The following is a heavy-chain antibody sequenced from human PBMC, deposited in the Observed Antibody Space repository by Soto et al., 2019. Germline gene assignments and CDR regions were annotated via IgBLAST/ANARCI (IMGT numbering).Heavy chain of an antibody. J-gene: IGHJ4*02. Sequence: SETLSLTCTVSGGSISSYYWGWIRQPPGKGLEWIGYIYYSGSTNYNPSLKSRVTISVDTSKNQFSLKLSSVTAADTAVYYCARPRYSYGDFDYWGQGTLVTVSS. CDR3: ARPRYSYGDFDY. CDR2: IYYSGST. CDR1: GGSISSYY. D-gene: IGHD5-18*01. V-gene: IGHV4-59*08.